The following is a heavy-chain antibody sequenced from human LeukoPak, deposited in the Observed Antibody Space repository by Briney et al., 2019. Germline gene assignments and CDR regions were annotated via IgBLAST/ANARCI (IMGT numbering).Heavy chain of an antibody. CDR3: AKNMGVVTGTYYYYYGMDV. J-gene: IGHJ6*02. D-gene: IGHD1-20*01. CDR1: GFTFSSYA. Sequence: PGGSLRLSCAASGFTFSSYAMSWVRQAPGKGLEWVSAISGSGGSTCYADSVKGRFTISRDNSKNTLYLQMNSLRAEDTAVYYCAKNMGVVTGTYYYYYGMDVWGQGTTVTVSS. CDR2: ISGSGGST. V-gene: IGHV3-23*01.